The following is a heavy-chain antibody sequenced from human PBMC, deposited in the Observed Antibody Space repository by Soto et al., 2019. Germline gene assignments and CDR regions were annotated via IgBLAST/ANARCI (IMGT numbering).Heavy chain of an antibody. CDR1: GFGFRHYF. D-gene: IGHD5-12*01. CDR3: ARDDYTYGVY. CDR2: IGPYGNSK. J-gene: IGHJ4*02. Sequence: GGSLRLSCAASGFGFRHYFMSWMRQAPGKGLEWVSYIGPYGNSKCYADSVKGRFTISRDDAKESLYLDMNNLRAEDTAVYYCARDDYTYGVYWGQGSLVTVSS. V-gene: IGHV3-11*01.